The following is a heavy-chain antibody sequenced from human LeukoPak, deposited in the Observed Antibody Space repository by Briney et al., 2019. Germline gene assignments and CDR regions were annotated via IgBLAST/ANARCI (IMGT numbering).Heavy chain of an antibody. CDR1: GFTFSNYW. V-gene: IGHV3-7*01. CDR2: IKQDGSET. CDR3: ARGGSGYSYGKIDS. D-gene: IGHD5-18*01. Sequence: GGSLRLSCAASGFTFSNYWINWVRQAPGKGLEWVANIKQDGSETYCVDSVKGRFTISRDNAKNSLYLQMNSLRDEDTVVYYCARGGSGYSYGKIDSWGQGILVTVSS. J-gene: IGHJ4*02.